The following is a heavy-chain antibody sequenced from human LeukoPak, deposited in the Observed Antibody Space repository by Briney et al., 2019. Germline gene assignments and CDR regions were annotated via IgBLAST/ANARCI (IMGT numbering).Heavy chain of an antibody. CDR3: AKDYGDGGY. D-gene: IGHD4-17*01. CDR1: AFTFSSYA. V-gene: IGHV3-30*18. J-gene: IGHJ4*02. Sequence: PGGSLRLSCAASAFTFSSYAMHWVPQAPGKGLEWVAVISYDGSKKYYADSVKGRFTISRDNSKNTLYLQMNSLRAEDTAVYYCAKDYGDGGYWGQGTLVTVSS. CDR2: ISYDGSKK.